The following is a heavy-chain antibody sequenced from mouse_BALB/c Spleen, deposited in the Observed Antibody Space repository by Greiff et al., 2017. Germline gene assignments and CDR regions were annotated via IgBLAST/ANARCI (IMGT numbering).Heavy chain of an antibody. CDR2: INSNGGST. CDR1: GFTFSSYG. CDR3: ARDYYGSRAY. Sequence: EVQGVESGGGLVQPGGSLKLSCAASGFTFSSYGMSWVRQTPDKRLELVATINSNGGSTYYPDSVKGRFTISRDNAKNTLYLQMSSLKSEDTAMYYCARDYYGSRAYWGQGTLVTVSA. V-gene: IGHV5-6-3*01. D-gene: IGHD1-1*01. J-gene: IGHJ3*01.